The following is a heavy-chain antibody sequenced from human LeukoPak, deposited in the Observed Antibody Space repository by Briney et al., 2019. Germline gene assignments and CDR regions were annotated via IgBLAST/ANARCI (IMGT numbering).Heavy chain of an antibody. Sequence: PETLSLTCTVSGGSISSSSYYWGWIRQPPGKGLEWIGSIYYSGSTYYNPSLKSRVTISVDTSKNQFSLKLSSVTAADTAVYYCARGAVMGYYYYMDVWGKGTTVTVSS. V-gene: IGHV4-39*01. J-gene: IGHJ6*03. CDR1: GGSISSSSYY. D-gene: IGHD2-8*01. CDR2: IYYSGST. CDR3: ARGAVMGYYYYMDV.